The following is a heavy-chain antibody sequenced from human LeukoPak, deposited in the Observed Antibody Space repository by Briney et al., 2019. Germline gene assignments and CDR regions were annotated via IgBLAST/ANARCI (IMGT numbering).Heavy chain of an antibody. CDR3: ARGLVVPRYYGSGRRSGAFDI. J-gene: IGHJ3*02. V-gene: IGHV4-39*01. D-gene: IGHD3-10*01. CDR1: GGSISSSSYY. CDR2: IYYSGST. Sequence: PSETLSLTCTVSGGSISSSSYYWGWIRQPPGKGLEWIGSIYYSGSTYYNPSLKSRVTISVDTSKNQFSLKLSSVTAADTAVYYCARGLVVPRYYGSGRRSGAFDIWGQGTMVTVSS.